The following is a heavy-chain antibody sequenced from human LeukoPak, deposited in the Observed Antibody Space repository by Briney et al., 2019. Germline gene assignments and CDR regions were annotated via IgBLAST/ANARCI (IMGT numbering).Heavy chain of an antibody. D-gene: IGHD3-3*01. CDR3: ASGLRFLEWLLSY. CDR1: GFTFNSYW. Sequence: PGGSLRLSCAASGFTFNSYWMSWVRQAPGKGLEWVANIKEDGSRKYHVDSVKGRFTISRDNAKNSLYLQMNSLRAEDTAVYYCASGLRFLEWLLSYWGQGTLVTVSS. V-gene: IGHV3-7*01. J-gene: IGHJ4*02. CDR2: IKEDGSRK.